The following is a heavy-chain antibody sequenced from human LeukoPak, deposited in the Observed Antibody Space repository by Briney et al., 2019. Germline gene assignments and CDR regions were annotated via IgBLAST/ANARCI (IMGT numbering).Heavy chain of an antibody. CDR3: ARGLRSRDGYNYDYFDD. J-gene: IGHJ4*02. CDR2: IDYSGST. V-gene: IGHV4-59*01. Sequence: SETLSLTCAVSGGSIISYYWSWIRQSPGKGLEWIGYIDYSGSTNYNPSLKSRVTISVDTSKNQFSLKLSSVTAADTAVYYFARGLRSRDGYNYDYFDDWGQGTLVTVSS. D-gene: IGHD5-24*01. CDR1: GGSIISYY.